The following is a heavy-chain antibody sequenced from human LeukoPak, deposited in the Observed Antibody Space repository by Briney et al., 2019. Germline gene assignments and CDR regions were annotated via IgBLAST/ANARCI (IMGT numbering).Heavy chain of an antibody. Sequence: GGSLRLSCAASGLTVSSKYMSWVRQAPGKGLEWVSVIYNNGNTHYADSVKGRFTISRDNAKNSLYLQMNSLRAEDTAVYYCAREQVDTAMVQGIWGYYYYYYGMDVWGQGTTVTVSS. J-gene: IGHJ6*02. D-gene: IGHD5-18*01. CDR3: AREQVDTAMVQGIWGYYYYYYGMDV. V-gene: IGHV3-53*01. CDR2: IYNNGNT. CDR1: GLTVSSKY.